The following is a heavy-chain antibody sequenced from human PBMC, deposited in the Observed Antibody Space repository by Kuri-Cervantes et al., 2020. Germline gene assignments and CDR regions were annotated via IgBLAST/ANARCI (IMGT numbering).Heavy chain of an antibody. Sequence: SETLSLTCTVSGGSISSSYWSWIRQPPGKELEWIGYIYYSGSIKYNPSLKSRVTISVDTSKKQFSLKLSSVTAADTAVYYCAREAADILTGYPNYFDYWGQGTLVTVSS. D-gene: IGHD3-9*01. V-gene: IGHV4-59*12. CDR3: AREAADILTGYPNYFDY. J-gene: IGHJ4*02. CDR1: GGSISSSY. CDR2: IYYSGSI.